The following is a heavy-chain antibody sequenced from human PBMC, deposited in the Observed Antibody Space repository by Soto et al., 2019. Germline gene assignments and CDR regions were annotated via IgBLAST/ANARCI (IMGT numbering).Heavy chain of an antibody. D-gene: IGHD6-19*01. CDR3: ARKYSSCWYRFFDY. CDR1: GYTFTSYD. J-gene: IGHJ4*02. CDR2: MNPNSGNT. V-gene: IGHV1-8*01. Sequence: QVQLVQSGAEVKKPGASVKVSCKASGYTFTSYDINWVRQATGQGLEWKGWMNPNSGNTGYAQKFRDRVTMTMNTSKSTDYMELSSLRSEDTAVYYCARKYSSCWYRFFDYWGQGTMVTVSS.